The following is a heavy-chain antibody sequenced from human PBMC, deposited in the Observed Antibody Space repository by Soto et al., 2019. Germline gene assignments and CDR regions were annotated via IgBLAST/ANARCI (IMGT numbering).Heavy chain of an antibody. CDR1: GFSLSSSGVG. CDR3: AHIRVTMIAGAAYFQH. D-gene: IGHD3-22*01. J-gene: IGHJ1*01. V-gene: IGHV2-5*02. Sequence: QITLKESGPTLVTPTETLTLTCTFSGFSLSSSGVGVGWIRQPPGQALEWVALIYWDDTKRYSPSLKSGLTITQDTSRNQVVLTMTNMDPVGTATYYCAHIRVTMIAGAAYFQHWGQGTLVTVSS. CDR2: IYWDDTK.